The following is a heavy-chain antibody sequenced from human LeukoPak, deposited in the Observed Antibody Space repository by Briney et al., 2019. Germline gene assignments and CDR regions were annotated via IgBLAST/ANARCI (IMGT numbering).Heavy chain of an antibody. CDR2: INPNSGGT. J-gene: IGHJ6*02. CDR3: ARAWIGYGNYYYYGMDV. D-gene: IGHD5-18*01. V-gene: IGHV1-2*06. Sequence: GASVKVSCKASGYTFTGYYMHWVRQAPGQGLEWMGRINPNSGGTNYAQKFQGRVTMTRDTSISTAYMELSRLRSDDTAVYYCARAWIGYGNYYYYGMDVWGQGTTVTVSS. CDR1: GYTFTGYY.